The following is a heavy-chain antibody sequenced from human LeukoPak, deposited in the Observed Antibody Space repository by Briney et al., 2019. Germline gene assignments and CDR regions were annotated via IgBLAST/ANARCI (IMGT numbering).Heavy chain of an antibody. CDR2: ISWNSGSI. D-gene: IGHD2-2*01. J-gene: IGHJ6*02. CDR3: AKDLGYCSSTSCSLREDYYYYGMDV. CDR1: GYTFDDYA. Sequence: TGRSLRLSCAASGYTFDDYAMHWVRQAPGKGLEWVSGISWNSGSIGYADSVKGRFTISRDSAKNSLYLQMNSLRAEDTALYYCAKDLGYCSSTSCSLREDYYYYGMDVWGQGTTVTVSS. V-gene: IGHV3-9*01.